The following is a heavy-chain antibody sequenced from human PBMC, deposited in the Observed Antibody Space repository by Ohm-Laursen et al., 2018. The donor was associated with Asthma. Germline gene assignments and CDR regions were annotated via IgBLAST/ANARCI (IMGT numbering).Heavy chain of an antibody. V-gene: IGHV4-59*01. D-gene: IGHD3-3*01. Sequence: GTLSLTCIVSGGSISSYYWSWIRQPPGKGLEWIGYIYYSGSTNYNPSLKSRVTISVDTSKNQFSLKLSSVTAADTAVYYCARTTIRLDIDYWGQGTLVTVSS. CDR1: GGSISSYY. CDR2: IYYSGST. CDR3: ARTTIRLDIDY. J-gene: IGHJ4*02.